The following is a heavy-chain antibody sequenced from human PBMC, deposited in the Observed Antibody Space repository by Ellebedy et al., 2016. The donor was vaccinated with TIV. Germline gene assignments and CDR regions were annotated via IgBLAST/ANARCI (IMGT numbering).Heavy chain of an antibody. V-gene: IGHV1-18*01. CDR2: ISAYNGNT. CDR3: ARGGSTVTTYYYGMDV. J-gene: IGHJ6*02. D-gene: IGHD4-17*01. Sequence: ASVKVSCXASGYTFTSYGISWVRQAPGQGLEWMGWISAYNGNTNYAQKLQGRVTMTTDTSTSTAYMELRSLRSDDTAVYYCARGGSTVTTYYYGMDVWGQGTTVTVSS. CDR1: GYTFTSYG.